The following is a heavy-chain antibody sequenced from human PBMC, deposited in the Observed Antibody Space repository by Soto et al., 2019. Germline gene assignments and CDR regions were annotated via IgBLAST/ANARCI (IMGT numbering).Heavy chain of an antibody. CDR1: GGSISSGDYY. J-gene: IGHJ4*02. CDR2: IYYSGST. D-gene: IGHD5-18*01. CDR3: ARAAYRYGYREDE. V-gene: IGHV4-30-4*01. Sequence: QVQLQESGPGLVKPSQTLSLTCTVSGGSISSGDYYWSWIRQPPGKGLEWIGYIYYSGSTYSNRSLTSRVTISVDTSKNQFSLKLSSVTAADTAVYYCARAAYRYGYREDEWGQGTLVTVSS.